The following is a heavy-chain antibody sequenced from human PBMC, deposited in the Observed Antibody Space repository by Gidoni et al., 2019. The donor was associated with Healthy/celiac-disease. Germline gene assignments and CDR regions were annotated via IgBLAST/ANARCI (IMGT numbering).Heavy chain of an antibody. CDR1: GYTFTSYD. V-gene: IGHV1-8*01. CDR2: MNPNSGNT. CDR3: ARVHYGSGSLYPDYYYYMDV. D-gene: IGHD3-10*01. J-gene: IGHJ6*03. Sequence: QVQLVQSGAEVKKPGASVKVSCKASGYTFTSYDINWVRQATGQGLEWMGWMNPNSGNTGYAQKFQGRVTMTRNTSISTAYMELSSLRSEDTAVYYCARVHYGSGSLYPDYYYYMDVWGKGTTVTVSS.